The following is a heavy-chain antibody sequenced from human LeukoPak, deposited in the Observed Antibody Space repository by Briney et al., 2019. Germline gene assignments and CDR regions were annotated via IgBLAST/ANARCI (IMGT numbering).Heavy chain of an antibody. CDR1: GGSISSGGYY. J-gene: IGHJ4*02. D-gene: IGHD1-7*01. CDR2: IYYSGST. Sequence: SQTLSLTCTVSGGSISSGGYYWSWIRQHPGKGLEWIGYIYYSGSTYYNPSLKSRVTISVDTSKNQFSLKLSSVTAADTAVYYCARGDWNYAPFDYWGQGTLVTVSS. V-gene: IGHV4-31*03. CDR3: ARGDWNYAPFDY.